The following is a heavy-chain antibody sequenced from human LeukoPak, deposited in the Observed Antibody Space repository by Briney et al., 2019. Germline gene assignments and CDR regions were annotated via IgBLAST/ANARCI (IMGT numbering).Heavy chain of an antibody. Sequence: GGSLRLSCAASGFSFSNYWMSWVRQAPGKGLEWVANIKQDGSEKYYVDSVMGRFTISRDNAKNSLYLQMDSLRADDTAVYYCARALGRLQPYYYHYGLDVWGQGTTVTVSS. CDR1: GFSFSNYW. V-gene: IGHV3-7*01. J-gene: IGHJ6*02. D-gene: IGHD5-24*01. CDR3: ARALGRLQPYYYHYGLDV. CDR2: IKQDGSEK.